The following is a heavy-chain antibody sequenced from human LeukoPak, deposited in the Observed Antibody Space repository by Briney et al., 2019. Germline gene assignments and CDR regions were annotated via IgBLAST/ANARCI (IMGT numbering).Heavy chain of an antibody. CDR1: GYTFSAYY. Sequence: GASVKVSCKASGYTFSAYYIHWVRQAPGQGLEWMGWISPNSGGTDYAQKLQGRVTMTRDTSISTAYMELSSLRSDDTAVYYCAIQPWGSGNNWYFDLWGRGTLVTVSS. J-gene: IGHJ2*01. V-gene: IGHV1-2*02. D-gene: IGHD7-27*01. CDR3: AIQPWGSGNNWYFDL. CDR2: ISPNSGGT.